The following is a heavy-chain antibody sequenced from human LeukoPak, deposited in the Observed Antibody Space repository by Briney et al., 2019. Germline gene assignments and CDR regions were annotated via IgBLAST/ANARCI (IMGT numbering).Heavy chain of an antibody. V-gene: IGHV3-7*01. CDR3: ARRYCSSTSCYPHFDY. CDR2: IKQDGSEK. CDR1: GFTFSSYW. D-gene: IGHD2-2*01. Sequence: GGSLRLSCAAPGFTFSSYWMSWVRQAPGKGLEWVANIKQDGSEKYYVDSVKGRFTISRDNAKNSLYLQMNSLRAEDTAVYYCARRYCSSTSCYPHFDYWGQGTLVTVSS. J-gene: IGHJ4*02.